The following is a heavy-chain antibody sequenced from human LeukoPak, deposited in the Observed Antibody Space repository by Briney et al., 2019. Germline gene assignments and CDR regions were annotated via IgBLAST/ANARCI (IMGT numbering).Heavy chain of an antibody. D-gene: IGHD2-15*01. Sequence: PGGSLRLSCAVSGLTFRDNRMIWVRQAPEKRLEWVAVTADADDVIQYADSVKGRFTISTDNSKNTVYLQMNSLRAEDTALYFCANYIQRPPGMDVWGQGTMVTVSS. CDR2: TADADDVI. J-gene: IGHJ6*02. CDR3: ANYIQRPPGMDV. CDR1: GLTFRDNR. V-gene: IGHV3-23*01.